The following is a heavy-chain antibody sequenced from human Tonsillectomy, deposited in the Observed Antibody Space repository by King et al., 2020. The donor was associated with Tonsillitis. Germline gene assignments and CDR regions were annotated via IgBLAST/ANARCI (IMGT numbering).Heavy chain of an antibody. CDR1: GYTFTSFG. V-gene: IGHV1-18*01. CDR2: ISAYNGNT. D-gene: IGHD1-26*01. J-gene: IGHJ4*02. Sequence: VQLVQSGDEVKKPGASVKVSCKASGYTFTSFGISWVRQAPGQGLEWVGWISAYNGNTNYAQKLQGRVTMTTDTSTSTAYMELRGLRSDDTALYYCARTAVGWELLYWGQGTLVTVSS. CDR3: ARTAVGWELLY.